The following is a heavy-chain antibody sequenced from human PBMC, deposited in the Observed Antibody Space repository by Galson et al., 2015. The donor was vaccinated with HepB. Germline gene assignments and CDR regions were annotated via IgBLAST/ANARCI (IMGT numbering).Heavy chain of an antibody. Sequence: SLRLSCAASGFTFSAYDMYWVRQAPGKGLEWVSSITTSSSYIYYADSMRGRFTISRDNAENSLFLQMDSLRAEDTAVYYCAKAGCSGAGCYLRYSWLDSWGPGTLVTVSS. J-gene: IGHJ5*01. D-gene: IGHD2-2*01. V-gene: IGHV3-21*06. CDR1: GFTFSAYD. CDR2: ITTSSSYI. CDR3: AKAGCSGAGCYLRYSWLDS.